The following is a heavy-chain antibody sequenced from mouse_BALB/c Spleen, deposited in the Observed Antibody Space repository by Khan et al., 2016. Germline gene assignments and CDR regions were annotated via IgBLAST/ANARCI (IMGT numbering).Heavy chain of an antibody. CDR3: ARYDYGSSFLDY. J-gene: IGHJ2*01. CDR1: GYSITSDYA. CDR2: INYSGST. D-gene: IGHD1-1*01. V-gene: IGHV3-2*02. Sequence: EVQLQESGPGLVKPSQSLSLTCTVTGYSITSDYAWNWIRQFPGNKLEWMGYINYSGSTSYNPSLKSRISITRDTSKNQFFLQLNSVTTEDTAAYYCARYDYGSSFLDYWGQGTTLTVSS.